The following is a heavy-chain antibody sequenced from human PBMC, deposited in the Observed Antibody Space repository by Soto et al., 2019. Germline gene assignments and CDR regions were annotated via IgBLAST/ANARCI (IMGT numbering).Heavy chain of an antibody. CDR1: GGSISSGGYY. CDR2: IYYSGST. Sequence: KQSQTLSLTCTVSGGSISSGGYYWSWIRQHPGKGLEWIGYIYYSGSTYYNPSLKSRVTISVDTSKNQFSLKLSSVTAADTAVYYCARVKVGATTGAFDIWGQGTMVTVSS. CDR3: ARVKVGATTGAFDI. V-gene: IGHV4-31*03. J-gene: IGHJ3*02. D-gene: IGHD1-26*01.